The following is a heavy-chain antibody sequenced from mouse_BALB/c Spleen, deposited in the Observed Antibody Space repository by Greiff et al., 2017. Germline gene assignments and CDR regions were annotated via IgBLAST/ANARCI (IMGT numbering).Heavy chain of an antibody. Sequence: EVQLVESGGGLVKPGGSLKLSCAASGFTFSSYTMSWVRQTPEKRLEWVATISSGGSYTYYPDSVKGRFTISRDNAKNTLYLQMSSLKSEDTAMYYCTRIYYDYEGVFAYWGQGTLVTVSA. J-gene: IGHJ3*01. CDR3: TRIYYDYEGVFAY. CDR1: GFTFSSYT. V-gene: IGHV5-6-4*01. D-gene: IGHD2-4*01. CDR2: ISSGGSYT.